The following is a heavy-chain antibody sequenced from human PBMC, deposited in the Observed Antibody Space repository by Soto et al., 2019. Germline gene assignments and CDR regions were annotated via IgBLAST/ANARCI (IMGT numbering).Heavy chain of an antibody. J-gene: IGHJ5*02. CDR3: ARALYLGYCSRTSCHKWFDP. V-gene: IGHV1-2*02. D-gene: IGHD2-2*02. Sequence: ASVKVSCKASGYTFTGYYMHWVRQAPGQGLEWMGWINPNSGGTNYAQKFQGRVTMTRDTSISTAYMELSRLRSDDTAVYYCARALYLGYCSRTSCHKWFDPWGQGTLVTVSS. CDR2: INPNSGGT. CDR1: GYTFTGYY.